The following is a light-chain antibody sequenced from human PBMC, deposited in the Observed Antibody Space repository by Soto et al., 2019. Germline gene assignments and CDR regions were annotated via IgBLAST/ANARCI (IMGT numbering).Light chain of an antibody. Sequence: EVVMTQSPATLSVSPGEIATFSCRASQSVSSYLAWYQQKPGQAPRLLIYDASNRATGIPARFSGSGSGTDFTLTISSLEPEDFAVYYCQQRSNWPPTFGQGTKVDIK. CDR2: DAS. J-gene: IGKJ1*01. CDR1: QSVSSY. CDR3: QQRSNWPPT. V-gene: IGKV3-11*01.